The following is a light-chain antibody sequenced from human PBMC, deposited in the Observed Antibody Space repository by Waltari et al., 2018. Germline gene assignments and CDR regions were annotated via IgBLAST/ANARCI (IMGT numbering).Light chain of an antibody. J-gene: IGKJ1*01. CDR1: QSVGRS. CDR3: QHYVRLPVT. V-gene: IGKV3-20*01. CDR2: ATS. Sequence: EIVLTQSHGTLSLSPGERATLSCRASQSVGRSLAWYQQKRGRAPSLLIYATSTRATGIPDRFSGSGSGTDFSLTISSLEPEDFAVYYCQHYVRLPVTFGLGTKVEIK.